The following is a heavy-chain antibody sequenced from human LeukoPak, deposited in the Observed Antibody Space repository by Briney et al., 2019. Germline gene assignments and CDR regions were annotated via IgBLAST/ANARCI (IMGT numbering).Heavy chain of an antibody. CDR2: INPNSGGT. V-gene: IGHV1-2*02. D-gene: IGHD6-13*01. J-gene: IGHJ1*01. Sequence: ASMKVSFKASGYSFTGYYMHWVRQAPGQGLEWMGCINPNSGGTDYAQKFQGRVTMTWDTSITTAYMELSSLTSDDTAVYYCARDLDSSWTGYFQPWGQGTLVTVSS. CDR3: ARDLDSSWTGYFQP. CDR1: GYSFTGYY.